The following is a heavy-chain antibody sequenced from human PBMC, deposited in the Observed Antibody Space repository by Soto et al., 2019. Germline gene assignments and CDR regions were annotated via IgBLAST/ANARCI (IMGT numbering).Heavy chain of an antibody. CDR2: IIPIFGTA. J-gene: IGHJ5*02. CDR3: ARDPRSSFRFVPQYNWFDP. D-gene: IGHD6-13*01. V-gene: IGHV1-69*13. Sequence: SVKVSYKASEGTFSSYAISWVRQATGQRLEWKRGIIPIFGTANYAKKFQGRVTITADESTSTAYMELSSLRSEDTAVYYCARDPRSSFRFVPQYNWFDPWGQGTLVTVSS. CDR1: EGTFSSYA.